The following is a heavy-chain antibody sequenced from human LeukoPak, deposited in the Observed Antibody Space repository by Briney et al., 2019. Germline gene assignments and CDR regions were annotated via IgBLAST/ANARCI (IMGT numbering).Heavy chain of an antibody. CDR3: AKDRDPYGDYLSGFDY. CDR1: GFTFSSYA. D-gene: IGHD4-17*01. Sequence: GGSLRLSCAASGFTFSSYAMSWVRQAPGKGLEWVSAISGSGGSTYYADSVKGRFTISRDNSKNTLYLQMNSLRAEDTAVYYCAKDRDPYGDYLSGFDYWGQGTLVTVSS. J-gene: IGHJ4*02. CDR2: ISGSGGST. V-gene: IGHV3-23*01.